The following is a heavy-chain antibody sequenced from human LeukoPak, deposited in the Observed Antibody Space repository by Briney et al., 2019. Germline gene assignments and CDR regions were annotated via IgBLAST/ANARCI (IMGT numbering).Heavy chain of an antibody. Sequence: GGSLRLSCVASGFTFSGYAMSWVRQAPGKGLEWVSGFGSDGNTHYAESVQGRFAISRDTSKTTLYLQMNSLRVEDTAIYYCARDFVDTAVFYYFDFWGQGTLVTVSS. CDR1: GFTFSGYA. J-gene: IGHJ4*02. V-gene: IGHV3-23*01. CDR3: ARDFVDTAVFYYFDF. CDR2: FGSDGNT. D-gene: IGHD5-18*01.